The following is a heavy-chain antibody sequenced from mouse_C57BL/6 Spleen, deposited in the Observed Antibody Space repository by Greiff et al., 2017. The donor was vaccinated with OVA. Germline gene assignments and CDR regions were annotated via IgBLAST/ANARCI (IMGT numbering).Heavy chain of an antibody. CDR3: ARGGWDGYFDY. V-gene: IGHV1-4*01. CDR1: GYTFTSYT. D-gene: IGHD4-1*01. Sequence: QVHVKQSGAELARPGASVKMSCKASGYTFTSYTMHWVKQRPGQGLEWIGYINPSSGYTKYNQKFKDKATLTADKSSSTAYMQLSSLTSEDSAVYYCARGGWDGYFDYWGQGTTLTVSS. CDR2: INPSSGYT. J-gene: IGHJ2*01.